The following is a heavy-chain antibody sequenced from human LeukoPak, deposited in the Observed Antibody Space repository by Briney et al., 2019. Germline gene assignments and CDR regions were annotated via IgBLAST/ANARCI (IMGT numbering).Heavy chain of an antibody. CDR2: INHSGST. J-gene: IGHJ5*02. CDR1: GGSFSGYY. D-gene: IGHD6-13*01. Sequence: SETLSLTCAVYGGSFSGYYWSWIRQPPGKGLEWIGEINHSGSTNYNPSLKSRVTISVDTSKNQFSLKLSSVTAADTAVYYCARFPRSIAAAGRHNWFDPWGQGTLVTVSS. CDR3: ARFPRSIAAAGRHNWFDP. V-gene: IGHV4-34*01.